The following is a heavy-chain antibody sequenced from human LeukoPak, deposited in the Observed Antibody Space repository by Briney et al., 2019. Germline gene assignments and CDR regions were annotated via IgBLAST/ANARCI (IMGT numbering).Heavy chain of an antibody. J-gene: IGHJ5*02. CDR1: GYTFTGYY. CDR2: INPNSGGT. V-gene: IGHV1-2*02. Sequence: GASVKVSCKASGYTFTGYYMHWVRQAPGQGLEWMGWINPNSGGTNYAQKFQGRVTMTRDTSISTAYMELSRLRSEDTAVYYCARARLRGVISSFWFDPWGQGTLVTVSS. D-gene: IGHD3-10*01. CDR3: ARARLRGVISSFWFDP.